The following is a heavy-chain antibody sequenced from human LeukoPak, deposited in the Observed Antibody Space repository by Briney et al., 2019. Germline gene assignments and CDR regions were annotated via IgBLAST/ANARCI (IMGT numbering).Heavy chain of an antibody. CDR2: ISYDGSHK. D-gene: IGHD3-9*01. CDR3: AKDLGYDILTGSYYYCMDV. J-gene: IGHJ6*02. Sequence: RYVDLGGRRAIEKEMEGVAVISYDGSHKYYAHCVKGRFTISRDNSKNTLYLQMNSLRAEDTAVYYCAKDLGYDILTGSYYYCMDVWGQGTTVTVSS. CDR1: RYV. V-gene: IGHV3-30*18.